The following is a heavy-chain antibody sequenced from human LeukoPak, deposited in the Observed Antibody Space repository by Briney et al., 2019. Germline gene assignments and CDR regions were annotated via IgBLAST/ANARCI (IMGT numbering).Heavy chain of an antibody. Sequence: GGSLRLSCAASGFTMRSHWMSWVRQAPGKGLEWVANIKQDGSEKYYVDSVKGRFTISRDNAKNSLYLQMNSLRAEDTAVYYCARLYSDYVDYWGQGTLVTVSS. D-gene: IGHD3-16*01. CDR1: GFTMRSHW. V-gene: IGHV3-7*03. CDR3: ARLYSDYVDY. CDR2: IKQDGSEK. J-gene: IGHJ4*02.